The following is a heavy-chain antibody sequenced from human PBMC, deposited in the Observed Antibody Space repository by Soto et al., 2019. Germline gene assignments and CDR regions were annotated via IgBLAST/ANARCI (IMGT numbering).Heavy chain of an antibody. CDR1: GVSFSTYT. CDR3: AKVRCTTSNCYVLDY. V-gene: IGHV3-23*01. J-gene: IGHJ4*02. CDR2: ISGSGGSP. Sequence: PGWSVRLSCAASGVSFSTYTMSWVRRAPGKGLEWVSAISGSGGSPSYADSVQGRFTISRDNPKKTLYLQMNSLRAEDTAVYYCAKVRCTTSNCYVLDYWGQGTLVTVSS. D-gene: IGHD2-8*01.